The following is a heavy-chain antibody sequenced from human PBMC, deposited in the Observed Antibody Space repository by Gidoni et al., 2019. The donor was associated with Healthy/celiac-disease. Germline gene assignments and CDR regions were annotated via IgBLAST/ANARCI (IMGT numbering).Heavy chain of an antibody. D-gene: IGHD1-26*01. V-gene: IGHV4-39*01. J-gene: IGHJ3*02. Sequence: QLQLQESGPGLVKPSETLSLTCTVSGGSISSSSYYWGWIRQPPGKGLEWIGSIYYSGSTYYNPSLKSRVTISVDTSKNQFSLKLSSVTAADTAVYYCARHVEKEVWELLQSAFDIWGQGTMVTVSS. CDR2: IYYSGST. CDR3: ARHVEKEVWELLQSAFDI. CDR1: GGSISSSSYY.